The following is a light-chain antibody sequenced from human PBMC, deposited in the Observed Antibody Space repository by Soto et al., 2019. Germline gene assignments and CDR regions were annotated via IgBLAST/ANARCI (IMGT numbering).Light chain of an antibody. CDR1: QNIRNY. J-gene: IGKJ1*01. Sequence: IVLTQSPPTLSLSPGKRASLSCRAIQNIRNYLIWYQQKXGKAPRXXXYDVSNRATGIPARFSGSGSGTDFTLTISSLEPEDFEVYYCQQRSNWPRTFGQGTKVDIK. CDR3: QQRSNWPRT. V-gene: IGKV3-11*01. CDR2: DVS.